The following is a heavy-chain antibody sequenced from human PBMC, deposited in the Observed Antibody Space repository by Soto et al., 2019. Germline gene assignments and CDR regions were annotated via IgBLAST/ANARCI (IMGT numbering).Heavy chain of an antibody. J-gene: IGHJ6*02. V-gene: IGHV1-8*01. D-gene: IGHD2-8*01. CDR1: GYTFTSYD. Sequence: ASVKVSCKASGYTFTSYDINWVRQATGQGLEWMGWMNPNSGNTGYAQKFQGRVTMTRNTSISTAYMELSSLKSEDTAVYYCARAVGRPRSMGPYYYYGMDVWGQGTTVTVSS. CDR3: ARAVGRPRSMGPYYYYGMDV. CDR2: MNPNSGNT.